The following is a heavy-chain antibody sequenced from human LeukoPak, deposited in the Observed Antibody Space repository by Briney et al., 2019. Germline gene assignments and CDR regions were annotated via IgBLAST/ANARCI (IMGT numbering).Heavy chain of an antibody. CDR1: GLSRTANTGA. CDR3: ARNPPGYNACAFDS. Sequence: ESGHTLAHPPKILALTYTFFGLSRTANTGAGGWIRKPQVKALGWRALIHWNEVKRSSPSQKSKNTLTKYTSRNQEVLTITNVVPVDTATYYCARNPPGYNACAFDSWGQGTLVTVSS. CDR2: IHWNEVK. V-gene: IGHV2-5*01. D-gene: IGHD5-24*01. J-gene: IGHJ4*02.